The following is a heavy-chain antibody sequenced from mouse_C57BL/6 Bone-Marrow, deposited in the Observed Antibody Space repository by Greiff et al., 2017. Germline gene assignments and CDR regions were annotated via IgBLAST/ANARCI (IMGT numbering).Heavy chain of an antibody. D-gene: IGHD2-5*01. CDR3: TTPSYYSNYDFDY. CDR2: IDPANGDT. V-gene: IGHV14-4*01. CDR1: GFNITDDY. J-gene: IGHJ2*01. Sequence: EVQLQQSGAELVRPGASVKLSCTASGFNITDDYMHWVKQRPEQGLEWIGWIDPANGDTEYASKFQGKATITADTSSNTAYLQLSSLTSEDTAVYYCTTPSYYSNYDFDYWGQGTTRTVSS.